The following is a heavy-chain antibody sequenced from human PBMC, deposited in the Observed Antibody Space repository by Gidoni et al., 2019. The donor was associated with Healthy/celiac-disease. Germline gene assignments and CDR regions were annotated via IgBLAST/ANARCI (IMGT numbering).Heavy chain of an antibody. CDR2: IYYSGST. CDR1: GGSISSSS. Sequence: QVQLQASGPGLVKPSETLSLTCTVSGGSISSSSWTWIRPPPGKGMEWIGYIYYSGSTNYNPSHKGRVTISVDTSKNQFSLKLSSVTAADTAVYYWARAGEQLAGEETYYYYYYGMDVWGQGTTVTVSS. D-gene: IGHD6-6*01. J-gene: IGHJ6*02. V-gene: IGHV4-59*01. CDR3: ARAGEQLAGEETYYYYYYGMDV.